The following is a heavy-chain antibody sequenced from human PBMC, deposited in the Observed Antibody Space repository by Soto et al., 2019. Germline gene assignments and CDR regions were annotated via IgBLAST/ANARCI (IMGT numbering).Heavy chain of an antibody. CDR1: VCTLSAYF. Sequence: CEASVCTLSAYFTHWVRQAPGQGLEWIGIINPSGGSTNYAQKFQGRVAMTWDTSTSTVYMDLRSLRSHDTAVYYCGRAPFSSSPFFFDYWGQGTLVTVYS. CDR2: INPSGGST. D-gene: IGHD6-6*01. J-gene: IGHJ4*02. CDR3: GRAPFSSSPFFFDY. V-gene: IGHV1-46*01.